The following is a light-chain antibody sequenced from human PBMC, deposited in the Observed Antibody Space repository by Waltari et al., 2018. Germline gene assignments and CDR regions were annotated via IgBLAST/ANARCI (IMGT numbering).Light chain of an antibody. Sequence: QSALTQPPSASGSPGQSVTISCTGTGRDLGGCKYVPWYQHPPGKAPKLVIYEVNKRPSGVPDRFSGSKSGNTASLTVSGLQTEDEADYYCSSYAGRDNLVFGGGTKLTVL. V-gene: IGLV2-8*01. CDR2: EVN. J-gene: IGLJ3*02. CDR3: SSYAGRDNLV. CDR1: GRDLGGCKY.